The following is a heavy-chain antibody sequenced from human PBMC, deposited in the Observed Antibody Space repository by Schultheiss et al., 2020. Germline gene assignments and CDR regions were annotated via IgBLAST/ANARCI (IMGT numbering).Heavy chain of an antibody. Sequence: SATLSLTCTVSGGSISSYYWSWIRQPPGKGLEWIGYIYYSESTNYNPSLKSRVTISVDTSKNQFSLKLSSVTAADTAVYYCARVAATGAFDYWGQGTLVTVS. CDR2: IYYSEST. D-gene: IGHD6-25*01. J-gene: IGHJ4*02. CDR3: ARVAATGAFDY. CDR1: GGSISSYY. V-gene: IGHV4-59*08.